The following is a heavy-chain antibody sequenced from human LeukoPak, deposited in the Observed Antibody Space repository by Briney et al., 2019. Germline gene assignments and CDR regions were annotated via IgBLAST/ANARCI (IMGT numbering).Heavy chain of an antibody. V-gene: IGHV3-23*01. J-gene: IGHJ6*02. CDR3: ARNYDNAAYLYYYYGMDV. Sequence: PGGSLRLSCAASGFTFSSYAMSWVRHAPGKGLEWVSAISGSGGSTYYADSVKGRFTISRDNSKNTLYLQMNSLRAEDTGVYYCARNYDNAAYLYYYYGMDVWGQGTTVTVSS. CDR2: ISGSGGST. CDR1: GFTFSSYA. D-gene: IGHD3-16*01.